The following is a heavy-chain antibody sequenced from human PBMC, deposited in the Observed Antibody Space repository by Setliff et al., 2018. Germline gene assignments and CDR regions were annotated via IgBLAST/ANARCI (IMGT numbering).Heavy chain of an antibody. CDR3: STKGVPGT. D-gene: IGHD1-1*01. J-gene: IGHJ4*02. Sequence: GGSLRLSCAASGFIFSDYYMSWIRQTPGKELEWVAYISRGATTTYYTDSVKVRFTISRDDGKNSLYLQMNSLRAEDTAVYYCSTKGVPGTGGQGTRVTVSS. V-gene: IGHV3-11*01. CDR1: GFIFSDYY. CDR2: ISRGATTT.